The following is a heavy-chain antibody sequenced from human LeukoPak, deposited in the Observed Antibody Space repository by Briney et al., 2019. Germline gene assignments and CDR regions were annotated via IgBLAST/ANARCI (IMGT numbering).Heavy chain of an antibody. CDR3: ATSNYRDTAMVWENYFDY. J-gene: IGHJ4*02. CDR2: IYYSGST. Sequence: PPETLSLTCTVSGGSISSSSYYWGWIRQPPGKGLEWIGSIYYSGSTYYNPSLKSRVTISVDTSKNQFSLKLSSVTAADAAVYYCATSNYRDTAMVWENYFDYWGQGTLVTVSS. CDR1: GGSISSSSYY. D-gene: IGHD5-18*01. V-gene: IGHV4-39*01.